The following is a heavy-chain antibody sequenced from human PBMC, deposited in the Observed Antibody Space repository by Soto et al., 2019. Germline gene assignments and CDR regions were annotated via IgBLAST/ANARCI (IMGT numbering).Heavy chain of an antibody. Sequence: GESLKISCKGSGYSFAGYWITWVRQKPGKGLEWMGRIDPSDSQTYYSPSFRGHVTISVTRSITTVFLQWSSLRASDTAMYYCARQIYDSDTGPNFQYSFDSWGQGTPVTVSS. D-gene: IGHD3-22*01. CDR3: ARQIYDSDTGPNFQYSFDS. CDR1: GYSFAGYW. J-gene: IGHJ4*02. V-gene: IGHV5-10-1*01. CDR2: IDPSDSQT.